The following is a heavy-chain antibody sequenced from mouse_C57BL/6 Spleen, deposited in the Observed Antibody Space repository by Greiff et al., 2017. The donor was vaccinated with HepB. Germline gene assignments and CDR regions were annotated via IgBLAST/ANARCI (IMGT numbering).Heavy chain of an antibody. CDR3: ARGNGYYGARDY. CDR1: GYSFTSYY. Sequence: VQLQQSGPELVKPGASVKISCKASGYSFTSYYIHWVKQRPGQGLEWIGWIYPGSGNTKYNEKCKGKATLTADTSSSTAYMQLSSLTSEDSAVYYCARGNGYYGARDYWGQGTSVTVSS. J-gene: IGHJ4*01. D-gene: IGHD2-3*01. V-gene: IGHV1-66*01. CDR2: IYPGSGNT.